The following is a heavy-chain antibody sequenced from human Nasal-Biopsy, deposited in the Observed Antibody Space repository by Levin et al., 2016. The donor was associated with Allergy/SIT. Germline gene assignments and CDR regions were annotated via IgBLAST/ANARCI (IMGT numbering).Heavy chain of an antibody. D-gene: IGHD4-17*01. CDR2: IPSYGTYI. CDR1: GFTFSDYY. V-gene: IGHV3-11*01. J-gene: IGHJ4*02. CDR3: ARSTGDGDYAGDFDY. Sequence: GESLKISCAASGFTFSDYYMSWIRQAPGRGLEWVSYIPSYGTYIHYAASVKGRFTISRDNAKNSLYLQMNNLRGEDTAVYYCARSTGDGDYAGDFDYWGQGTLVTVSS.